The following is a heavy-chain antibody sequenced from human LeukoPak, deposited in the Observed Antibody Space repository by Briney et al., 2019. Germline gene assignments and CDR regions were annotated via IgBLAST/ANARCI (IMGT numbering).Heavy chain of an antibody. J-gene: IGHJ4*02. V-gene: IGHV4-4*07. D-gene: IGHD2/OR15-2a*01. Sequence: PSETLSLTCTVSGGSISSYYWSWIRQPAGKGLEWIGRIYGSGSTSYNPSLRSRVSMSLETSKNQFSLKLSSVTAADTAVYYCARHPFQYPFDYWGQGTLVSVSS. CDR1: GGSISSYY. CDR3: ARHPFQYPFDY. CDR2: IYGSGST.